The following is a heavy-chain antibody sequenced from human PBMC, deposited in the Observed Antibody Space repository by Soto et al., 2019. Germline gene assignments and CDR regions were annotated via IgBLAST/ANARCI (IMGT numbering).Heavy chain of an antibody. Sequence: EVQLVESGGGLVKPGGSLRLSCATSGFTFIKSSMNWIRQVPGKGLQWVGRAKSEAEGGTTDYAAPVKGRFTVSRDDSKSTVYLQMNSLKAEDTGVYYCTTEYNSNFYGDNWGQGTLVTVSS. CDR1: GFTFIKSS. V-gene: IGHV3-15*01. CDR3: TTEYNSNFYGDN. J-gene: IGHJ4*02. CDR2: AKSEAEGGTT. D-gene: IGHD1-7*01.